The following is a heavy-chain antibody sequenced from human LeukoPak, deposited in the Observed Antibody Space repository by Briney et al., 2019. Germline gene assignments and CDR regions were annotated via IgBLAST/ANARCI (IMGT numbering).Heavy chain of an antibody. CDR3: ARGGLASYGSGSYYNWYAFDI. CDR1: GFTFSSYS. J-gene: IGHJ3*02. CDR2: ISSSSSYI. V-gene: IGHV3-21*01. D-gene: IGHD3-10*01. Sequence: GSLRLSCAASGFTFSSYSMNWVRQAPGKGLAWVSSISSSSSYIYYADSVKGRFTISRDNAKNSLYLQMNSLRAEDTAVYYCARGGLASYGSGSYYNWYAFDIWGQGTMVTVSS.